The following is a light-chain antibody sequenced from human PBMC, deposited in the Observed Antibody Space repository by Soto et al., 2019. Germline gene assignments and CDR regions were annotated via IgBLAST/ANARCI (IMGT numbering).Light chain of an antibody. CDR1: QSISVW. Sequence: DIQMTQSPTTLSASVGDRVTITCRASQSISVWLAWYQQKPGRAPKLLIFSASSLESGVPSRFSGSGYGTEFTLTISSLQPDDFATYYCQDYESYSFGQGTKLEIK. CDR2: SAS. CDR3: QDYESYS. J-gene: IGKJ2*01. V-gene: IGKV1-5*03.